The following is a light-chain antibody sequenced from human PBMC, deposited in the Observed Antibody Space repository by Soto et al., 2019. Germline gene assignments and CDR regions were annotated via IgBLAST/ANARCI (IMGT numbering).Light chain of an antibody. J-gene: IGLJ1*01. V-gene: IGLV2-14*01. CDR3: NSFRVSHLYV. CDR1: STDVGGYNA. CDR2: EVT. Sequence: QSALSQPASVSGSPGQTITISCTGTSTDVGGYNAVSWYQHHPGKAPKLIIYEVTHRPSGVSDRFSASKSGNTASLTISGLQAEDDADYYCNSFRVSHLYVFGNGTKVTV.